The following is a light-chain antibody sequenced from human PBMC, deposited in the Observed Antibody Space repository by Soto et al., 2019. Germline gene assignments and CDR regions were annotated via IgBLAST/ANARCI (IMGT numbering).Light chain of an antibody. J-gene: IGLJ2*01. CDR3: SSYTSSSTLV. CDR1: SSDVGGYNY. Sequence: QSALTQPASVSGSPGQSITISCTGTSSDVGGYNYVSWYQQHAGKAPKVMIYEVSKRPSGVSNRFSGSKSGNTASLTISGLQAEDEADYYCSSYTSSSTLVFGGGTKLTVL. CDR2: EVS. V-gene: IGLV2-14*01.